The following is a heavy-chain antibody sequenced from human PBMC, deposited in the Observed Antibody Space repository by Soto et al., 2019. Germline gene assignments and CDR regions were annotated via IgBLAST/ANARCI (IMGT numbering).Heavy chain of an antibody. Sequence: SVKVSCKASGGTLTNFINYPINWVRQAPGQGLEWMGGIVPNIGTVNYAQKFQGRVTITADKSTGTAYMELSSLRSEDTALYYCARRDTGGFLRYFHYWGQGTLVTVSS. D-gene: IGHD2-8*02. V-gene: IGHV1-69*06. CDR3: ARRDTGGFLRYFHY. CDR1: GGTLTNFINYP. J-gene: IGHJ4*02. CDR2: IVPNIGTV.